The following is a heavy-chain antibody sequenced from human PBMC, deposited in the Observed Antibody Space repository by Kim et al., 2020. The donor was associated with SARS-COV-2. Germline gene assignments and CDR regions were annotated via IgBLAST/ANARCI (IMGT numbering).Heavy chain of an antibody. J-gene: IGHJ6*02. V-gene: IGHV4-34*01. CDR2: INHSGST. Sequence: SETLSLTCAVYGGSFSGYYWSWIRQPPGKGLEWIGEINHSGSTNYNPSLKSRVTISVDTSKNQFSLKLSSVTAADTAVYYCARGRYFDWLLHYYYYYGMDVWGQGTTVTVSS. D-gene: IGHD3-9*01. CDR3: ARGRYFDWLLHYYYYYGMDV. CDR1: GGSFSGYY.